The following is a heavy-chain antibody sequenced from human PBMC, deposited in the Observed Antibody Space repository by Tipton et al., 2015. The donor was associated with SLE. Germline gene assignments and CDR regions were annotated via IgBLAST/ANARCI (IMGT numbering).Heavy chain of an antibody. J-gene: IGHJ6*03. V-gene: IGHV4-34*01. CDR2: INHSGNA. CDR3: ARLGSDYYFYMGV. CDR1: GGSLSGYS. D-gene: IGHD6-13*01. Sequence: TLSLTCAVDGGSLSGYSWSWIRQPPGKGLEWIGDINHSGNANYSPSLKSRVTMSVDTSTNEISLKLTSVNVADTAVYYCARLGSDYYFYMGVWGKGTTVTVSS.